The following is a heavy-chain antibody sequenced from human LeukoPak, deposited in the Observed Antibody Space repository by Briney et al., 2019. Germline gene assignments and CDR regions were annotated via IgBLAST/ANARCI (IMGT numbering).Heavy chain of an antibody. CDR1: GFTFSSYA. CDR3: AKAVGQWLVEFDY. D-gene: IGHD6-19*01. V-gene: IGHV3-23*01. J-gene: IGHJ4*02. Sequence: GGSLRLSCAASGFTFSSYATSWVRQAPGKGLEWVSAISGSSGSTYYADSVKGRFTITRDNSKNTLYLQMNSLRAEDTAVYYCAKAVGQWLVEFDYWGQGTLVTVSS. CDR2: ISGSSGST.